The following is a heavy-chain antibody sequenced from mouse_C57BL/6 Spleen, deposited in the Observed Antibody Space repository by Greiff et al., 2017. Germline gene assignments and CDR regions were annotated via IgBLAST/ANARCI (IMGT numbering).Heavy chain of an antibody. D-gene: IGHD2-4*01. CDR1: GFNIKNTY. CDR3: ARSIYYDYDWFAY. J-gene: IGHJ3*01. CDR2: IDPANGNT. V-gene: IGHV14-3*01. Sequence: EVQRVESVAELVRPGASVKLSCTASGFNIKNTYMHWVKQRPEQGLEWIGRIDPANGNTKYAPKFQGKATITADTSSNTAYLQLSSLTSEDTAIYYCARSIYYDYDWFAYWGQGTLVTVSA.